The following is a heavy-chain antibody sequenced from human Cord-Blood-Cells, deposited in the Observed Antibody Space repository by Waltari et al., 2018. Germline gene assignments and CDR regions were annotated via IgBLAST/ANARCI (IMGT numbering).Heavy chain of an antibody. J-gene: IGHJ5*02. D-gene: IGHD6-13*01. CDR1: GYSISSGYY. V-gene: IGHV4-38-2*02. Sequence: QVQLQESGPGLVKPSETLSLPCTVPGYSISSGYYWGWIRQPPGKGLEWLGSIYHSGSTYYNPSLKSRVTISVDTSKNQFSLKLSSVTAADTAVYYCARVRWDSSSWYWFDPWGQGTLVTVSS. CDR3: ARVRWDSSSWYWFDP. CDR2: IYHSGST.